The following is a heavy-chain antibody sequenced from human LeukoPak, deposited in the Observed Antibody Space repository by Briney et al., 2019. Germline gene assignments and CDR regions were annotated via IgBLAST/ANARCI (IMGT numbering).Heavy chain of an antibody. CDR3: AKDRLLNCRGDCYIFDY. Sequence: GGSLRLSCAASGFTFSSYGMHWVRQAPGKGLEWVAFIRYDGSNKYYADSVKGRFSISRDNSKNTLYLQVNGLRTEDTAVYYCAKDRLLNCRGDCYIFDYWGQGTVVTVSS. V-gene: IGHV3-30*02. J-gene: IGHJ4*02. D-gene: IGHD2-21*02. CDR2: IRYDGSNK. CDR1: GFTFSSYG.